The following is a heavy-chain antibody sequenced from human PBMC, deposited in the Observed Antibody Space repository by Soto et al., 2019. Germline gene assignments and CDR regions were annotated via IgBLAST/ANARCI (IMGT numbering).Heavy chain of an antibody. CDR1: VFPFSSYG. CDR3: AKANGYSYGSAVDY. V-gene: IGHV3-30*18. J-gene: IGHJ4*02. Sequence: GGSLRLSCSASVFPFSSYGIHLVRQAPGRGLEWMAVISYDGSNKYYADSAKGRFTISRDNSKNTLYLQMNTLRVEDTAVYYCAKANGYSYGSAVDYWGQGP. CDR2: ISYDGSNK. D-gene: IGHD5-18*01.